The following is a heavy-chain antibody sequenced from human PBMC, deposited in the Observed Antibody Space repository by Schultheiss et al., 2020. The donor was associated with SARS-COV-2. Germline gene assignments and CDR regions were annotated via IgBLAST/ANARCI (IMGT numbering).Heavy chain of an antibody. CDR3: ARGGPTGYGY. CDR1: GFTFSSYA. CDR2: IKSKTDGGTT. J-gene: IGHJ4*02. Sequence: GESLKISCAASGFTFSSYAMSWVRQAPGKGLEWVGRIKSKTDGGTTDYAAPVKGRFTISRDDSKNTLYLQMNSLRAEDTAVYYCARGGPTGYGYWGQGTLVTVSS. V-gene: IGHV3-15*01. D-gene: IGHD4-17*01.